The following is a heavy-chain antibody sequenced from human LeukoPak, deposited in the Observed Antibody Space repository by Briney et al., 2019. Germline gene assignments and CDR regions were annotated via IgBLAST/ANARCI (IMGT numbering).Heavy chain of an antibody. D-gene: IGHD3-22*01. CDR2: INHSGST. CDR3: ARLYYDSSGYYQICYFDY. J-gene: IGHJ4*02. CDR1: GGSFSGYY. Sequence: KPSETLSLTCAVYGGSFSGYYWSWIRQPPGKGLEWIGEINHSGSTNYNPSLKSRVTISVDTSKNQFSLKLSSVTAADTAVYYCARLYYDSSGYYQICYFDYWGQGTLVTVSS. V-gene: IGHV4-34*01.